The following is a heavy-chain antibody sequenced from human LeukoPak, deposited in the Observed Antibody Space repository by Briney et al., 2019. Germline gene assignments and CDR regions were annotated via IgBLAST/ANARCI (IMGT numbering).Heavy chain of an antibody. CDR1: GYTFTSYD. Sequence: ASVKVSCKASGYTFTSYDINWVRQATGQGREWMVWMNPNSGNAGYAQKFQGRVTMTRNTSISTAYMELSSLRSEDTAVYYCARGGGYSYGYFFNYYYYMDVWGKGTTVTVSS. CDR2: MNPNSGNA. D-gene: IGHD5-18*01. J-gene: IGHJ6*03. V-gene: IGHV1-8*02. CDR3: ARGGGYSYGYFFNYYYYMDV.